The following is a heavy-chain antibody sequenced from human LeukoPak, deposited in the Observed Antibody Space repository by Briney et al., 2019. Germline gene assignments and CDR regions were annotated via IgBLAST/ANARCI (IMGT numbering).Heavy chain of an antibody. V-gene: IGHV3-74*01. Sequence: GGSLRLSCAASGLTFSSYWMHWARQAPGKGLVWVSRINSDGSSTSYADSVKGRFTISRDNAKNTLYMQMNSLRAEDTAVYYCVTDILTPGLFDYWGQGTLVTVSS. CDR1: GLTFSSYW. D-gene: IGHD3-9*01. CDR3: VTDILTPGLFDY. J-gene: IGHJ4*02. CDR2: INSDGSST.